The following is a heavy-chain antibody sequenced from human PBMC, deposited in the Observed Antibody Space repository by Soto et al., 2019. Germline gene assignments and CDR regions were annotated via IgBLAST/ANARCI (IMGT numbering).Heavy chain of an antibody. CDR1: GFTFSSYG. V-gene: IGHV3-30*18. CDR2: ISFDGSDK. Sequence: GGSLRLSCAASGFTFSSYGMHWVRQAPGKGLEWVAVISFDGSDKYYTDSVKGRFAISRDNSKSTLYLQMNSLRGDDTAVYYCAKAGGSYFVIPDSWGQGTMVTVYS. CDR3: AKAGGSYFVIPDS. J-gene: IGHJ5*01. D-gene: IGHD1-26*01.